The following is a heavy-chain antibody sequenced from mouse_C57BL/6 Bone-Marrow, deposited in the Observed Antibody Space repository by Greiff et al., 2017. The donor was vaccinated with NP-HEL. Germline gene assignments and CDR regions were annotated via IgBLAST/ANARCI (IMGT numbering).Heavy chain of an antibody. Sequence: QVQLQQPGAELVKPGASVKMSCKASGYTFTSYWITWVKQRPGPGLEWIGDIYPGSGSTNYNEKFKSKVTLTVDTSSSTAYMQLSSLTSEDSAVYYCARLHITTVVYFDYWGQGTTLTVSS. D-gene: IGHD1-1*01. CDR3: ARLHITTVVYFDY. CDR1: GYTFTSYW. J-gene: IGHJ2*01. CDR2: IYPGSGST. V-gene: IGHV1-55*01.